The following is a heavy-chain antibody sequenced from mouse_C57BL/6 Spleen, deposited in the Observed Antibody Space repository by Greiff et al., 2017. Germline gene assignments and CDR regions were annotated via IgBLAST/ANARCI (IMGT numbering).Heavy chain of an antibody. CDR2: IDPSDSET. J-gene: IGHJ2*01. CDR1: GYTFTSYW. Sequence: VQLKQPGAELVRPGSSVKLSCKASGYTFTSYWMHWVKQRPIQGLEWIGNIDPSDSETHYNQKFKDKATLTVDKSSSTAYMQLSSLTSEDSAVYYCAKGKYSNYDRYFDYWGQGTTLTVSS. D-gene: IGHD2-5*01. V-gene: IGHV1-52*01. CDR3: AKGKYSNYDRYFDY.